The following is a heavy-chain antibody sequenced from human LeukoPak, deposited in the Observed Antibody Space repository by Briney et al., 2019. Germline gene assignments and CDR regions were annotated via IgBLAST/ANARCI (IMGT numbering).Heavy chain of an antibody. CDR1: GGSFSGYY. V-gene: IGHV4-34*01. D-gene: IGHD3-22*01. CDR2: IYYSGST. Sequence: SETLSLTCAVYGGSFSGYYWRWIRQPPGKGLEWIGSIYYSGSTYYNPFLKSRVTISVDTSKNQFSLKLSSVTAADTAVYYCARQDSSGYSFSSVWYFDLWGRGTLVTVSS. J-gene: IGHJ2*01. CDR3: ARQDSSGYSFSSVWYFDL.